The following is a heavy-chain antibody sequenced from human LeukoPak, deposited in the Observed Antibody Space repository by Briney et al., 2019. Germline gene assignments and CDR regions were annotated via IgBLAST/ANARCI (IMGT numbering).Heavy chain of an antibody. CDR2: ISGDGGSA. D-gene: IGHD2-21*01. Sequence: SGGSLRLSCAASGFTFSNYAMNWVRQAPGKGLEWVSSISGDGGSAYYADSVKGRFTISRDNSKNTLYLQMNSLRAEDTAIYFCAKDGHRRVVMGNCDSWGQGTLVTVSS. CDR3: AKDGHRRVVMGNCDS. V-gene: IGHV3-23*01. J-gene: IGHJ4*02. CDR1: GFTFSNYA.